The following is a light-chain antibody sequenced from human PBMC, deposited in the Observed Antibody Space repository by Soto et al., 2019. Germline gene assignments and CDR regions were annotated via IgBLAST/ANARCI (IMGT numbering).Light chain of an antibody. V-gene: IGLV7-43*01. CDR3: LIYHAGSRI. CDR2: KTT. Sequence: QAVVTQEPALTVSPGGTVTLTCVTSTGAHSGGQYPTWFQQKPGQAPRQLIYKTTNKYSWTPARFSGSLIGGKPPLTLSDVQPEDVADYYCLIYHAGSRIFATGTQATV. J-gene: IGLJ1*01. CDR1: TGAHSGGQY.